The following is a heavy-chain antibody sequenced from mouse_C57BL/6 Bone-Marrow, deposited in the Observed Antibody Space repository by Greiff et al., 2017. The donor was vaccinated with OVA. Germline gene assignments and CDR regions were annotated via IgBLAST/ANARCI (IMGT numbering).Heavy chain of an antibody. Sequence: VQLQQSGAELARPGASVKLSCKASGYTFTSYGISWVKQRTGQGLEWIGEIYPRSGNTYYNEKFKGKATLTADKSSSTAYMELRSLTSEDSAVYFCARGAGLLWAYWGQGTLVTVSA. D-gene: IGHD2-10*01. J-gene: IGHJ3*01. CDR1: GYTFTSYG. V-gene: IGHV1-81*01. CDR3: ARGAGLLWAY. CDR2: IYPRSGNT.